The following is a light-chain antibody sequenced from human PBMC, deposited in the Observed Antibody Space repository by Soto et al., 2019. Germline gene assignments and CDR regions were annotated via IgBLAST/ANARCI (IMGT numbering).Light chain of an antibody. V-gene: IGLV2-14*01. CDR2: EVS. Sequence: QSVLTQPASVSGSLGQSITISCTGTSSDVGAYNYVSWYQQHPGKAPKLMIYEVSNRPSGVSNRFSGSKSGNTASLTISGLQAEDEADYYCSSYTSSSTLVVFGTGTKVTVL. J-gene: IGLJ1*01. CDR3: SSYTSSSTLVV. CDR1: SSDVGAYNY.